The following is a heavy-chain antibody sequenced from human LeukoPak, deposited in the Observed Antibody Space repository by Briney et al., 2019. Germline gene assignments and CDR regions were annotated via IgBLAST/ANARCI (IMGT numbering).Heavy chain of an antibody. J-gene: IGHJ4*02. V-gene: IGHV1-2*06. D-gene: IGHD5-12*01. CDR1: GYTFTGYY. Sequence: GASVKVSCKASGYTFTGYYMHWVRQAPGQGLEWMGRINPNSGGTNYAQKFQGRVTMTRDTSISTAYMELSRLRSDDTAVYYCARSRFFSGYLSHDYWGQGTLVTVSS. CDR2: INPNSGGT. CDR3: ARSRFFSGYLSHDY.